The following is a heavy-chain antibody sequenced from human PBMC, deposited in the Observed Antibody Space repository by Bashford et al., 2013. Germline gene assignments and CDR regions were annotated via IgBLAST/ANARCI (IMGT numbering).Heavy chain of an antibody. Sequence: GGSLRLSCAASGFTFNSYAMTWVRQAPGKGLEWVSVISGSGTNTYYADSVKGRFTISRDNSRNTLYLQMYSLRDEDTAVYYCARDGQRSASDYWGQGTLVTVSS. D-gene: IGHD1-1*01. J-gene: IGHJ4*02. V-gene: IGHV3-23*01. CDR1: GFTFNSYA. CDR2: ISGSGTNT. CDR3: ARDGQRSASDY.